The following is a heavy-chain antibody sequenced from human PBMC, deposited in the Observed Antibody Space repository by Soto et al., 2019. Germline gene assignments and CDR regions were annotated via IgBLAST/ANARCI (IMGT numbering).Heavy chain of an antibody. Sequence: SETLSLTCAVYGGSFSGYYWSWIRQPPGKGLEWIGEINHSGSTNYSPSLKSRVTISVDTSKNQFSLKLSSVTAADTAVYYCARVPLGWKPFDYWGQGTLVPVSS. V-gene: IGHV4-34*01. CDR2: INHSGST. CDR3: ARVPLGWKPFDY. J-gene: IGHJ4*02. D-gene: IGHD1-1*01. CDR1: GGSFSGYY.